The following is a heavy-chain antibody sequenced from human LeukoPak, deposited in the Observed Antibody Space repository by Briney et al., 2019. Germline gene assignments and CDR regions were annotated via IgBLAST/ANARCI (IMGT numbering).Heavy chain of an antibody. CDR1: GFTFITYW. CDR2: IKQDGSEK. J-gene: IGHJ4*02. Sequence: GGSLRLSCAASGFTFITYWMTWVRQAPGKGLEWVANIKQDGSEKYYVDSVEGRFTISRDNAKNSLYLQMNSLRAEDTAVYYCARDRNTDFWSGYYTNYFDYWGQGTLVTVSS. CDR3: ARDRNTDFWSGYYTNYFDY. D-gene: IGHD3-3*01. V-gene: IGHV3-7*01.